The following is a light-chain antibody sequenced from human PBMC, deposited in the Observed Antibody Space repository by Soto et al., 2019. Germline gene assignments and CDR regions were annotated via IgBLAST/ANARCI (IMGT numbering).Light chain of an antibody. J-gene: IGKJ2*01. CDR3: QQYDNLP. CDR1: QDISTY. CDR2: DAS. Sequence: DIQMTQSPSSLSASVGDRVTITCQASQDISTYLNWYQQKPGKAPKLLIYDASNLETGVPSRFSGSGSGTDFTFTISSLQPEDIATYYCQQYDNLPLGQGTKLEIK. V-gene: IGKV1-33*01.